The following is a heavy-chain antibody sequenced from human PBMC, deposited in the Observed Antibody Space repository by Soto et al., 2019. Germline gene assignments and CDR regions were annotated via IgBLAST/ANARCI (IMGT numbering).Heavy chain of an antibody. CDR1: GGTFSSYT. CDR2: IIPILGIA. CDR3: ARGVVPGWFDP. V-gene: IGHV1-69*02. D-gene: IGHD2-2*01. Sequence: SVKVSCKASGGTFSSYTISWVRQAPGQGLEWMGRIIPILGIANYAQKFQGRVTITADKSTSTAYMELSSLRSEDTAVYYCARGVVPGWFDPWGQGTLVTVSS. J-gene: IGHJ5*02.